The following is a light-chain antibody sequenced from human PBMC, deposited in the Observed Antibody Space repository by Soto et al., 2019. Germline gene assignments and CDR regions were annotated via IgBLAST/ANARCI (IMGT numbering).Light chain of an antibody. J-gene: IGKJ3*01. V-gene: IGKV1-39*01. Sequence: DIQMTQSPSSLSASVGDRVTITCRASQSISSYLNWYQQKPGKAPKLLIYAASSLQSGVPSRFSGCGSGTDFTLPISSLQPEDFATYYCQQSYSTLFTFGPGTKVDIK. CDR1: QSISSY. CDR2: AAS. CDR3: QQSYSTLFT.